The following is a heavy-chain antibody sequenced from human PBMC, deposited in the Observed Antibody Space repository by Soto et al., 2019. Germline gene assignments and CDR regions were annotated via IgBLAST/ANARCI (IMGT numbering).Heavy chain of an antibody. D-gene: IGHD2-2*01. CDR1: VFTFSTYW. J-gene: IGHJ6*02. CDR2: SNSDGSST. V-gene: IGHV3-74*01. CDR3: ASSTVYYYGMDV. Sequence: VQLVESGGGLVQPVGSLRLSCAASVFTFSTYWTHWVRLSPGKGLVLVSRSNSDGSSTSYADSVKGRFTISRDNAKNTLYLQLNSLRPEDTAVYYCASSTVYYYGMDVWGQGTTVTVSS.